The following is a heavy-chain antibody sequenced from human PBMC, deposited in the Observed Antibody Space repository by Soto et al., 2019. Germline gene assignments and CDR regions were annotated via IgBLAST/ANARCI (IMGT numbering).Heavy chain of an antibody. CDR3: ARILRLGYYGMDV. J-gene: IGHJ6*02. D-gene: IGHD3-3*01. CDR1: GGSISSGGYY. V-gene: IGHV4-31*03. Sequence: QVQLQESGPGLVKPSQTLSLTCTVSGGSISSGGYYWSWIRQHPGKGLEWIGYIFYSGSTYYNPSLKSRVTISVDTSKNQFSLWLSSVTAADTAVYYCARILRLGYYGMDVWGQGTTVTVSS. CDR2: IFYSGST.